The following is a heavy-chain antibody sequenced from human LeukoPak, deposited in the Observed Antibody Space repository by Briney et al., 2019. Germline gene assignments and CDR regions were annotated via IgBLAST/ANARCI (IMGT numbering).Heavy chain of an antibody. CDR2: ISGSSSNT. CDR3: ARDSAHIVVVPAVIPPSLDNWFDP. V-gene: IGHV3-11*05. J-gene: IGHJ5*02. CDR1: GFTFSDFY. Sequence: GGSLRLSCAASGFTFSDFYMSWIRQAPGQGLEWVSYISGSSSNTKYADSVKGRFTISRDNAKNSLYLQMNSLRAEDTAVYYCARDSAHIVVVPAVIPPSLDNWFDPWGQGTLVTVSS. D-gene: IGHD2-2*01.